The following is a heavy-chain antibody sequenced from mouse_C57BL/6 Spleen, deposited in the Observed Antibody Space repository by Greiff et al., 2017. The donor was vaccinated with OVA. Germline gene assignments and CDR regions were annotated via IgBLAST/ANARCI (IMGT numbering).Heavy chain of an antibody. CDR2: IYPRSGNT. D-gene: IGHD1-1*01. J-gene: IGHJ1*03. V-gene: IGHV1-81*01. CDR3: ARWADYYGSSSRWYFDV. Sequence: QVQLQQSGAELARPGASVKLSCKASGYTFTSYGISWVKQRTGQGLEWIGEIYPRSGNTYYNEKFKGKATLTADKSSSTAYMELRSLTSEDSAVYFCARWADYYGSSSRWYFDVWGTGTTVTVSS. CDR1: GYTFTSYG.